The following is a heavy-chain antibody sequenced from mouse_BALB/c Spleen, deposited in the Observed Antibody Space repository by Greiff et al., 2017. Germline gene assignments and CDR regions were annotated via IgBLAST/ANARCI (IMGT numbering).Heavy chain of an antibody. Sequence: LQQPGSELVRPGASVKLSCKASGYTFTSYWMHWVKQRPGQGLEWIGNIYPGSGSTNYDEKFKSKATLTVDTSSSTAYMQLSSLTSEDSAVYYCTREGKNYASYFDDWGQGTTLTVSS. CDR1: GYTFTSYW. CDR3: TREGKNYASYFDD. D-gene: IGHD1-1*02. V-gene: IGHV1S22*01. CDR2: IYPGSGST. J-gene: IGHJ2*01.